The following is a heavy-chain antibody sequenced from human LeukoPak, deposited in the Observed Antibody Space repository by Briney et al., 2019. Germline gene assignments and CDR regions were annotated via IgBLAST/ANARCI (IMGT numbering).Heavy chain of an antibody. CDR3: SRGGNYFDSSGYYSFDY. J-gene: IGHJ4*02. Sequence: GGSLRLSCAASGFIVSANYMNWVRQAPGKGLEWVSVIYSGGRTYYADSVKGRFTISRDNSKNTLYLQMNSLRAEDTAVYYCSRGGNYFDSSGYYSFDYWGQGTLVTVSS. CDR2: IYSGGRT. CDR1: GFIVSANY. V-gene: IGHV3-53*01. D-gene: IGHD3-22*01.